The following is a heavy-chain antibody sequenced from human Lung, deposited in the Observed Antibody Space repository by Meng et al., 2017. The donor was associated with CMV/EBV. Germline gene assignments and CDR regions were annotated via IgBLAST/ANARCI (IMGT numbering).Heavy chain of an antibody. CDR1: GYTFGSYG. CDR2: FVNYVDT. V-gene: IGHV1-18*01. CDR3: ASGTPGRSYCDY. D-gene: IGHD2-15*01. Sequence: QVSLLQSGPEVNKPWASGRFSCKASGYTFGSYGICWVRQAPGQGLEWMGWFVNYVDTYPAPKFQGRVTMTTDTHTNTAFMELRSLTSDDTAVYYCASGTPGRSYCDYWGQGTLVTVSS. J-gene: IGHJ4*02.